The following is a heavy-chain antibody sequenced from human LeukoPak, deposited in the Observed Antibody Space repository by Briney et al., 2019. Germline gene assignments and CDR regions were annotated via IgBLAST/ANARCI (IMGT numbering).Heavy chain of an antibody. V-gene: IGHV5-51*01. Sequence: GESLKISCKGSGYSFTSYWIGWVRQMPGKGLEWMGIIYPGDSDTRYSPSFQGQVTISADKSISTAYLQWSSLKASDTTMYYCARPLHEGSFSDAFDIWGQRTMVTVSS. J-gene: IGHJ3*02. CDR3: ARPLHEGSFSDAFDI. CDR1: GYSFTSYW. D-gene: IGHD2/OR15-2a*01. CDR2: IYPGDSDT.